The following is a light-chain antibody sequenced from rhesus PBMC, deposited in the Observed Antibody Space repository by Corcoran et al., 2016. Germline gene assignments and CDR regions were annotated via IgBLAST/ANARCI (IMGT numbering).Light chain of an antibody. CDR1: QDISSY. CDR2: DAS. V-gene: IGKV1-38*01. CDR3: QQRNGYPYS. Sequence: DIQLTQSPSSLSASVGDRVTITCRASQDISSYLAWYQQKQGKAPNLLINDASNLQSGVPSRFSGSGTGTHFTLPISSLQPEDFAVYYCQQRNGYPYSFGQGTKVEIK. J-gene: IGKJ2*01.